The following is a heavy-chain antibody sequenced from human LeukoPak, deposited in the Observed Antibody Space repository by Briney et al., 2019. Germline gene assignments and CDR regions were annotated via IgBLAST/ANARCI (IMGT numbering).Heavy chain of an antibody. D-gene: IGHD5-12*01. V-gene: IGHV4-59*08. CDR2: IYYSGST. CDR3: AAYSGYDLNFNY. Sequence: SETLSLTCTVSGGSISSYYWSWIRQPPGKGLEWIGYIYYSGSTNYNPSLKSRVTMSVDTSKNQFSLNLSSVTAADTAVYYCAAYSGYDLNFNYWGQGTLVTVSS. CDR1: GGSISSYY. J-gene: IGHJ4*02.